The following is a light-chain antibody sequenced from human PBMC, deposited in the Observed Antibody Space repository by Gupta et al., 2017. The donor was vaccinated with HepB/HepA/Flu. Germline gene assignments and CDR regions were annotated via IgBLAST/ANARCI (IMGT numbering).Light chain of an antibody. CDR2: VGS. V-gene: IGKV2-28*01. Sequence: DVVMTQSPLFLPVTPGEPASISCRSSQSLLHTNGFNCLEWYLQKPGQSPQLLIYVGSNRASGVPDRFSGSGSGTDFTLKISRVEAEDVGVYYCMQGPHTPRTCGPGTKVDIK. CDR1: QSLLHTNGFNC. J-gene: IGKJ3*01. CDR3: MQGPHTPRT.